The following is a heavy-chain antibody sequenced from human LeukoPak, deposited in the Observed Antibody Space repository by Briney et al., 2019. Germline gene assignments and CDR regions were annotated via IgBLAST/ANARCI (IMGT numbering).Heavy chain of an antibody. J-gene: IGHJ4*02. V-gene: IGHV1-2*02. Sequence: ASVKVSCKASGYTFTGYHMHWVRQAPGQGLEWMGWINPNSGGTNYAQKFQGRVTMTRDTSISTAYMELSRLRSDDTAVYYCAREGPWGTTFDYWDQGTLVTVSS. D-gene: IGHD3-16*01. CDR3: AREGPWGTTFDY. CDR1: GYTFTGYH. CDR2: INPNSGGT.